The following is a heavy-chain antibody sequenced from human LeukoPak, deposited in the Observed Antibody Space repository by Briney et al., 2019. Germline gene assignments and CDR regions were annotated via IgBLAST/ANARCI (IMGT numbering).Heavy chain of an antibody. Sequence: ASVKVSCKASGYTFTGYYMHWVRQAPGQGLEWMGWINPNSGGTNYAQKFQGRVTMTRDTSISTAYMELSRLRSDDTAVYYCARVPTLAPYYYGMDVWGQGTTVTVSS. J-gene: IGHJ6*02. CDR1: GYTFTGYY. CDR3: ARVPTLAPYYYGMDV. CDR2: INPNSGGT. V-gene: IGHV1-2*02.